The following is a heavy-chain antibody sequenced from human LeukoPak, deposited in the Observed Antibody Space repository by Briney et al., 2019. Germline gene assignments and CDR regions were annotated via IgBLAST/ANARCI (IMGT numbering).Heavy chain of an antibody. CDR3: ARGFGELHHFDY. Sequence: SVKVSCKASGGTFSSYAISWVRPAPGQGLEWMGGIIPIFGTANYAQKFQGRVTITADKSTSTAYMELSSLRSEDTAVYYCARGFGELHHFDYWGQGTLVTVSS. CDR1: GGTFSSYA. D-gene: IGHD3-10*01. V-gene: IGHV1-69*06. CDR2: IIPIFGTA. J-gene: IGHJ4*02.